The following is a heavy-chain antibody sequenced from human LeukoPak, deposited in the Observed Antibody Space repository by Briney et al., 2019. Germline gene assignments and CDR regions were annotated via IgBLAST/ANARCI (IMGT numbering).Heavy chain of an antibody. CDR1: GLTFRSSS. CDR2: IRFDGSTK. Sequence: GGSLRLSCVASGLTFRSSSMHWVRQAPGKGLEWLAFIRFDGSTKYYADSVKGRFTVSRDNSKSTLYLQMNSLRAEDTAVYYCAQPDFWGQGTLVTVSS. V-gene: IGHV3-30*02. CDR3: AQPDF. J-gene: IGHJ4*02.